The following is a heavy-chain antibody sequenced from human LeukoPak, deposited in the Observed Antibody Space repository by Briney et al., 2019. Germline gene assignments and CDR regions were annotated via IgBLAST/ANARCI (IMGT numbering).Heavy chain of an antibody. CDR2: IYSGGST. Sequence: PGGSLRLSCAASGFTFSSNYMSWVRQAPGKGLEWVSVIYSGGSTYYSDSVTGRFTISRDNSKNTLYLQMNSLRAEDTAVYYCASGFTIFGVVAHFDYWGQGTLVTVSS. V-gene: IGHV3-53*01. CDR1: GFTFSSNY. D-gene: IGHD3-3*01. CDR3: ASGFTIFGVVAHFDY. J-gene: IGHJ4*02.